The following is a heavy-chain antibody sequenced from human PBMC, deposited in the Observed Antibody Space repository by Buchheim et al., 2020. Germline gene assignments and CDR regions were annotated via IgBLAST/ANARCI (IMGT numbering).Heavy chain of an antibody. J-gene: IGHJ4*02. CDR3: ARAYCANGECCTSGFDN. CDR2: VYSSGST. D-gene: IGHD2-8*01. Sequence: QVQLQESGPGLVKPSETLSLTCTVSGGSINFYYWSWIRQSPGQGLEWIGYVYSSGSTSYNPSLKSRVTIPIDTAKNQFSLNLSSLTAADTAMYYCARAYCANGECCTSGFDNWGPGTL. V-gene: IGHV4-59*01. CDR1: GGSINFYY.